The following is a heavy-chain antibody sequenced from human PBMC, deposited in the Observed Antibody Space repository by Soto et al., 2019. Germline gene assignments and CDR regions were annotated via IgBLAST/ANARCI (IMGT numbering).Heavy chain of an antibody. CDR3: TPAEWELHPSY. D-gene: IGHD1-26*01. CDR2: LKSKTDGGTT. J-gene: IGHJ4*01. V-gene: IGHV3-15*01. CDR1: GFTLSNAW. Sequence: GGSLRLSCAASGFTLSNAWMCWDRQAPGKGLEWVGRLKSKTDGGTTDYAAPVNGRFTISRDDSKNTLYLQMNSLKTEYTAVYYCTPAEWELHPSYWGPGTLLNVSS.